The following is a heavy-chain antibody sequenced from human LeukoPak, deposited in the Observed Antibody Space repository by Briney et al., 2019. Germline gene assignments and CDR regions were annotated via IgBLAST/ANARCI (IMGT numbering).Heavy chain of an antibody. CDR3: ARGWGVIPRAVSGPRPYFDY. V-gene: IGHV4-34*01. J-gene: IGHJ4*02. CDR1: GGSSSGHY. CDR2: IKHSGSS. D-gene: IGHD3-16*02. Sequence: SETLSLTCAVYGGSSSGHYWSWIRQPPGKGLEWIGEIKHSGSSNYNPSLKSRVTISLDTSKNQFSLKLSSVTAADTAVYYCARGWGVIPRAVSGPRPYFDYWGQGTLVTVSS.